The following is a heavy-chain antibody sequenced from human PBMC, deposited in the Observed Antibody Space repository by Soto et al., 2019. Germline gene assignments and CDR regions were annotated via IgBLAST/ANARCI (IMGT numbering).Heavy chain of an antibody. D-gene: IGHD2-15*01. CDR1: GYTFTGYY. Sequence: ASVKVSCKASGYTFTGYYMHWVRQAPGQGLEWMGWINPNSGGTNYAQKFQGWVTMTRDTSISTAYMELSRLRSDDTAVYYCARGPLRYCSGGSCYGYYGMDVWGQGTTVTVSS. J-gene: IGHJ6*02. CDR2: INPNSGGT. V-gene: IGHV1-2*04. CDR3: ARGPLRYCSGGSCYGYYGMDV.